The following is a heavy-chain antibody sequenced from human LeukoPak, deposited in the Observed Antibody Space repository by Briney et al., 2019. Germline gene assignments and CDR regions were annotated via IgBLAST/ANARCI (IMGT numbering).Heavy chain of an antibody. Sequence: SETLSLTCTVSGGSISSYYWSWIRQPPGKGLEWIGYIYYSGSTNYNPSLKSRVTISVDTSKNQFSLKLSSVTAADTAVYYCARSAALLYAFDIWGQGTMVTVSS. D-gene: IGHD6-25*01. CDR1: GGSISSYY. CDR2: IYYSGST. V-gene: IGHV4-59*12. CDR3: ARSAALLYAFDI. J-gene: IGHJ3*02.